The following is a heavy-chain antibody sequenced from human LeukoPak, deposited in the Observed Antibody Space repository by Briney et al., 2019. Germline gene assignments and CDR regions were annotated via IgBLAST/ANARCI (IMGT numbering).Heavy chain of an antibody. V-gene: IGHV3-11*04. J-gene: IGHJ4*02. CDR3: SRVYGNYAIDY. D-gene: IGHD4-11*01. Sequence: GGSLRLSCAASGFTFSDYYMSWMRQAPGRGLEWVSYISNDGRTTYYADSVKGRFTISRDNAKNSLYLEMNSLRAEDTALYYCSRVYGNYAIDYWGQGILVTVSS. CDR2: ISNDGRTT. CDR1: GFTFSDYY.